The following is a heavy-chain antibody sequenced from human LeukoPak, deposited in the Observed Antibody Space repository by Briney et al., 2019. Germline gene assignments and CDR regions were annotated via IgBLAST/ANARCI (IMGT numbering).Heavy chain of an antibody. CDR2: IYYSGST. CDR3: ARVTGYMIEDYFDY. CDR1: GGSISSSSYY. Sequence: SETLSLTCTVSGGSISSSSYYWGWIRQPPGKGLEWIGSIYYSGSTYYNPSLRSRVSISLDTSKNQFSLKLSSVTAADTAVYYCARVTGYMIEDYFDYWGQGTLVTVSS. J-gene: IGHJ4*02. V-gene: IGHV4-39*07. D-gene: IGHD3-22*01.